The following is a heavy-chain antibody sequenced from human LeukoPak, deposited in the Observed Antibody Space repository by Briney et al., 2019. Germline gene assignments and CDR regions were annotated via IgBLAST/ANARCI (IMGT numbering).Heavy chain of an antibody. CDR2: ISYDGSNK. CDR3: TRGGRSTSYYWYY. D-gene: IGHD1-26*01. Sequence: GRSLRLSCAASGFTFSSYAMHWVRQAPGKGLEWVAVISYDGSNKYYVDSVKGRFTISRDNAENSLYLHMNSLRAEDTAVYYCTRGGRSTSYYWYYWGQGTLVTVSS. V-gene: IGHV3-30*04. CDR1: GFTFSSYA. J-gene: IGHJ4*02.